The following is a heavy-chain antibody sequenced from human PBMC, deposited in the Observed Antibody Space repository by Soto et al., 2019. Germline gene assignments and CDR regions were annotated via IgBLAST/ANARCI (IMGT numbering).Heavy chain of an antibody. CDR1: GFTFSSYW. D-gene: IGHD3-10*01. CDR3: ARDGVRTGIFAYYYMDA. J-gene: IGHJ6*03. Sequence: GGSLRLSCAASGFTFSSYWMSWVRQAPGKGLEWVANIKQDGSEKYYVDSVKGRFTISRDNAKNSLYLQMNSLRAEDTAVYYCARDGVRTGIFAYYYMDAWGKGTTVTVAS. V-gene: IGHV3-7*01. CDR2: IKQDGSEK.